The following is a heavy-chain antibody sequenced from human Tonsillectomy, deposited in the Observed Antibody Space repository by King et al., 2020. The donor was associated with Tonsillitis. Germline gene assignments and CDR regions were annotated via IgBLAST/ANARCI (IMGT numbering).Heavy chain of an antibody. Sequence: VQLVESGGGLVQPGRSLRLACSASGFTFGDYIMSWFRQAPGKGLEWVGFIRSKAYGGTAEYAASVKGRFTLSRDDPKSIAYLQMNSLKTEDTAVYYCTSRINDYGDYGVRGVFDCWSQGTLVTVSS. CDR2: IRSKAYGGTA. CDR1: GFTFGDYI. CDR3: TSRINDYGDYGVRGVFDC. V-gene: IGHV3-49*03. D-gene: IGHD4-17*01. J-gene: IGHJ4*02.